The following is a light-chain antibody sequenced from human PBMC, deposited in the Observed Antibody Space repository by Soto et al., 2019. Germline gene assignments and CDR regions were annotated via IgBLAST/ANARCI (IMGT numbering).Light chain of an antibody. CDR1: QSLLLSSGNNY. CDR3: MQALQTRYT. J-gene: IGKJ5*01. V-gene: IGKV2-28*01. CDR2: LGS. Sequence: DTVLTQSPLSLPVTPGESASISCKASQSLLLSSGNNYLDWYLQKPGQSPQLLIYLGSNRASGVPDRFSGSGSGTDFTLKISRVEAEDVGVYYCMQALQTRYTFGQGTRLEIK.